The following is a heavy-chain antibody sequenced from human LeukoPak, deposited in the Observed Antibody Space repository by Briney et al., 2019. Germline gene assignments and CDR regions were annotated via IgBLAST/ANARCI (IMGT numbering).Heavy chain of an antibody. V-gene: IGHV5-51*01. CDR1: GHRFTIYW. CDR2: IHPGDSDT. Sequence: GESLKISCKGSGHRFTIYWIAWLRQMPGKGLEWMGIIHPGDSDTRYSPSFQGQATISADKSISTAYLQWSSLKASDTAMYYCARQEDLLDAFDIWGQGTMVTVSS. CDR3: ARQEDLLDAFDI. D-gene: IGHD1-26*01. J-gene: IGHJ3*02.